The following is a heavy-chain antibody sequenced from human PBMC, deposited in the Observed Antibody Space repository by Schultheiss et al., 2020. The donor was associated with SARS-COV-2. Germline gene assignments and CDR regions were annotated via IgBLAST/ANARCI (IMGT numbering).Heavy chain of an antibody. CDR1: GYTFTSYA. D-gene: IGHD5-18*01. CDR3: ARGSGVGGYSYGYGSIDP. Sequence: ASVKVSCKASGYTFTSYAMHWVRQAPGQRLEWMGWINAGNGNTKYSQKFQGRVTITRDTSASTAYMELSSLRSEDTAVHYCARGSGVGGYSYGYGSIDPWGQGTLVTVSS. CDR2: INAGNGNT. V-gene: IGHV1-3*01. J-gene: IGHJ5*02.